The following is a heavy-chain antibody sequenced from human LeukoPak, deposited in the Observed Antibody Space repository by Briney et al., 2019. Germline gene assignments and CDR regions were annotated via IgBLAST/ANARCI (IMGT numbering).Heavy chain of an antibody. D-gene: IGHD5-24*01. J-gene: IGHJ4*02. Sequence: PGGSLRLSCVVSGFTFSDYAMSWVRQAPGKGLEWVSTISGSGGRSYSEDPVKGRFTISRDNSRNTLYLQMNSLRVEDTAIYYCAKGGPQFFDCWGQGTLVTVSS. CDR2: ISGSGGRS. CDR3: AKGGPQFFDC. CDR1: GFTFSDYA. V-gene: IGHV3-23*01.